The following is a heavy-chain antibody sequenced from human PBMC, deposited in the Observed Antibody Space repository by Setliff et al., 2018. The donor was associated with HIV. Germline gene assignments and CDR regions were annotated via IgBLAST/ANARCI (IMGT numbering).Heavy chain of an antibody. CDR1: GASFSGYY. D-gene: IGHD5-12*01. Sequence: SETLSLTCAVYGASFSGYYWAWIRQSPERGLEFIGEINHSGITNYNPSLKSRVTISVDTSKNQFSLNLSSVTAADTAVYYCARPSAGGGYNYWYFDLWG. CDR3: ARPSAGGGYNYWYFDL. V-gene: IGHV4-34*01. J-gene: IGHJ2*01. CDR2: INHSGIT.